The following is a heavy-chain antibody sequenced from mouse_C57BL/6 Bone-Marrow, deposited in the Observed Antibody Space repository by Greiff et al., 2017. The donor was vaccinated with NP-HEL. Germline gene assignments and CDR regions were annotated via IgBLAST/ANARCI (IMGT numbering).Heavy chain of an antibody. J-gene: IGHJ3*01. D-gene: IGHD1-1*01. Sequence: DVMLVESGGGLVKPGGSLKLSCAASGFTFSSYAMSWVRQTPEKRLEWVATISDGGSYTYYPDNVKGRFTISRDNAKNNLYLQMSHLKSEDTAMYYCARDPPYYYGSSYVAWFAYWGQGTLVTVSA. CDR1: GFTFSSYA. CDR3: ARDPPYYYGSSYVAWFAY. V-gene: IGHV5-4*01. CDR2: ISDGGSYT.